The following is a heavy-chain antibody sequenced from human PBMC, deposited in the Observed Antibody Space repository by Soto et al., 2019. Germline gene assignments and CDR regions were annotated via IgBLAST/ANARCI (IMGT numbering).Heavy chain of an antibody. J-gene: IGHJ4*02. CDR2: INHSGST. CDR1: GRSFSGYY. D-gene: IGHD7-27*01. Sequence: QVQLQQWGAGLLKPSETLSLTCAVYGRSFSGYYWNWIRQPPGKGLEWIGEINHSGSTNYNRSLKSRVTISVDTSKNQFSLKLSSVTAADTAVYYCARGWGRIFDYWGQGTLVTVSS. CDR3: ARGWGRIFDY. V-gene: IGHV4-34*01.